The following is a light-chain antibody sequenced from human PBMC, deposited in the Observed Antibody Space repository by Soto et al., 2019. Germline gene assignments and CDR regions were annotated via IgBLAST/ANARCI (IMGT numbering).Light chain of an antibody. J-gene: IGKJ1*01. CDR2: KAS. CDR3: QHYNSYPWT. V-gene: IGKV1-5*03. Sequence: DIQMTQSPSTLSGSVGDRVTITCRASQTISSWLAWYQQKAGKAPKLLIYKASSLESGVPSRFSGSGSGTEFTLTISSLQPDDFATYYCQHYNSYPWTFGQGTKVDI. CDR1: QTISSW.